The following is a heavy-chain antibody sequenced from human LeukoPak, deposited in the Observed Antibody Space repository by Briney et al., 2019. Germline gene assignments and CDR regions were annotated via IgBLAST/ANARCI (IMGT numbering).Heavy chain of an antibody. V-gene: IGHV3-11*04. D-gene: IGHD4-23*01. Sequence: NPSETLSLTCAVYGGSFSGYYWSWIRQPPGKGLEWVSAIIKSGSHIYYADSVKGRFTISRDNANNSLYLQMTGLRAEDTAVYYCARGRGGDNSNWFDPWGPGTLVTVSS. CDR3: ARGRGGDNSNWFDP. J-gene: IGHJ5*02. CDR1: GGSFSGYY. CDR2: IIKSGSHI.